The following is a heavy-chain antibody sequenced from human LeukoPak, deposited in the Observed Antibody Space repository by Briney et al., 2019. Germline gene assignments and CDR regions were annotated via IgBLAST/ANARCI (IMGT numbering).Heavy chain of an antibody. CDR3: ARDHDYGGNSPFDY. V-gene: IGHV3-33*01. CDR2: IWYDESNK. CDR1: GFTFSSYG. J-gene: IGHJ4*02. D-gene: IGHD4-23*01. Sequence: GGSLRLSCTASGFTFSSYGMHWVRQAPGKGLEWVAVIWYDESNKYYADSVKGRFTISRDNSKNTLYLQMNSLRAEDTAVYYCARDHDYGGNSPFDYWGQGTLVTVSS.